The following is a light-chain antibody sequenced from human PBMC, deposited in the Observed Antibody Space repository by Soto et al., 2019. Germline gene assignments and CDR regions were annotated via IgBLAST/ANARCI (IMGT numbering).Light chain of an antibody. CDR2: DDN. V-gene: IGLV1-51*01. CDR1: SSNIGGNS. J-gene: IGLJ1*01. Sequence: QPVLTQPPSVSADPGQKVTISCSRSSSNIGGNSVSWYQQLPGPAPKLLIYDDNKRPSGIPDRFSGSKSGTSATLAITGFQTGDEADYYCGSWDSSLSAYVFGTGTKV. CDR3: GSWDSSLSAYV.